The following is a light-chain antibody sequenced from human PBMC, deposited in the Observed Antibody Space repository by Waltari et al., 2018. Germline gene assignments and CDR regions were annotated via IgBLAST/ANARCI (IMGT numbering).Light chain of an antibody. CDR2: GAS. CDR1: QSVSSN. V-gene: IGKV3-15*01. CDR3: QQYNNWPRLYT. Sequence: EIVMTQSPATLSVSPGERATLSCRASQSVSSNLAWYQQKPGQAPRLFIYGASTRATGIPARFSGSGSGTEFTLTISSMQSEDFAVYYCQQYNNWPRLYTFGQGTKLEIK. J-gene: IGKJ2*01.